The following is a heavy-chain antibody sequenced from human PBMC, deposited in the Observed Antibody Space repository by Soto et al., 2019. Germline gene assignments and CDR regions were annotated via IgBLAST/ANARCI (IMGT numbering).Heavy chain of an antibody. J-gene: IGHJ6*02. CDR2: ISPSGGST. V-gene: IGHV1-46*01. D-gene: IGHD3-3*02. CDR3: ARALAPFYYYYGMDV. Sequence: QVQLVQSGAEVKKPGASVKVSCKASGYTFTTYYMHWVRQAPGQGLEWMGTISPSGGSTSYAQKFQGRVTMTRDTSTSPAYMELSSLTSEDTAVYYCARALAPFYYYYGMDVWGQGTTVTVSS. CDR1: GYTFTTYY.